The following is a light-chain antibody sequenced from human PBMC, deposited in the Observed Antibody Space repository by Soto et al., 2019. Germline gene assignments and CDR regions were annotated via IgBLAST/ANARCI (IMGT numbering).Light chain of an antibody. J-gene: IGKJ1*01. CDR2: AAS. Sequence: DIQMTQSPSSLSASVGDGVTITCRASQSISSYVSWYQQKPGKAPKLLIYAASRLESGVPSRFSGSRSGTDFTLTISSLQPEDFATYYCQHYNSYPWTFGQGTKVEI. V-gene: IGKV1-39*01. CDR1: QSISSY. CDR3: QHYNSYPWT.